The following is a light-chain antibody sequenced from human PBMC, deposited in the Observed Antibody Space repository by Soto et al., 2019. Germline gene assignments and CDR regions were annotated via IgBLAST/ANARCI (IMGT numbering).Light chain of an antibody. J-gene: IGLJ1*01. CDR3: SSYTSSSLHV. Sequence: QSVLTQPASVSGSPGQSITISCTGTSSDVSGYNYVSWYQQHPGKAPKLMIYDVSNRPSGVSNRFSGSKSGNTASLTISGLQAEDEADYYCSSYTSSSLHVLGTGTKVTVL. CDR2: DVS. V-gene: IGLV2-14*03. CDR1: SSDVSGYNY.